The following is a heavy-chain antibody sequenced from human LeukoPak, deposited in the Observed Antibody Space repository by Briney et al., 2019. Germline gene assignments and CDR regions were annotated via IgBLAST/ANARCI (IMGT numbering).Heavy chain of an antibody. D-gene: IGHD6-13*01. Sequence: GGSLRLSCAASGFTFSSYAMSWVRQAPGKGLEWVSSISGSGESTYYADSVKGRFTISRDNSKNALYLQLNTLRAEDTAVYSCAKFYSSSWYDAFDIWGQGTLVTVSS. CDR3: AKFYSSSWYDAFDI. J-gene: IGHJ3*02. V-gene: IGHV3-23*01. CDR2: ISGSGEST. CDR1: GFTFSSYA.